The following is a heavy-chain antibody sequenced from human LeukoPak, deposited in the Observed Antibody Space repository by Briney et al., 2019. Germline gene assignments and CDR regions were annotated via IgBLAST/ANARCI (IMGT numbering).Heavy chain of an antibody. CDR1: GGSFSGYY. V-gene: IGHV4-34*01. Sequence: SETLSLTCAVYGGSFSGYYWGWIRQPPGKGLEWIGEINHSGSTTYNPSLKTRVTISADTSKNQFSLKVTSVTAADTAVYYCARGDYCSGGSCYLNYWGQGTLVTVSS. CDR2: INHSGST. J-gene: IGHJ4*02. CDR3: ARGDYCSGGSCYLNY. D-gene: IGHD2-15*01.